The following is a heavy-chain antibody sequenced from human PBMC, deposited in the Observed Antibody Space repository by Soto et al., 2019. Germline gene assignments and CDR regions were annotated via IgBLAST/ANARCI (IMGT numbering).Heavy chain of an antibody. CDR2: IKQDGSEK. J-gene: IGHJ4*02. D-gene: IGHD2-15*01. V-gene: IGHV3-7*01. CDR3: ARDRGYCSGGTCYSVLDH. CDR1: GFSFSSYY. Sequence: GALRLSCAASGFSFSSYYMDWVRQAPGKGLEWVANIKQDGSEKYYVDSVKGRFTISRDNAKNSLYLQMNSLRAEDAAVYYCARDRGYCSGGTCYSVLDHWGQGILVTVSS.